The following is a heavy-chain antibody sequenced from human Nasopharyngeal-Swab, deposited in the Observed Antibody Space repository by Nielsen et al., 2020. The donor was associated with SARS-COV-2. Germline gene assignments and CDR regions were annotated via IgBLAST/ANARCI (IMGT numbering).Heavy chain of an antibody. J-gene: IGHJ4*02. CDR2: IYYSGST. CDR3: ARLYRVVYDSSGYPDY. D-gene: IGHD3-22*01. Sequence: RQAPGKGLEGIGSIYYSGSTYYNPSLKSRVTISVDTSKNQFSLKLSSVTAADTAVYYCARLYRVVYDSSGYPDYWGQGTLVTVSS. V-gene: IGHV4-39*01.